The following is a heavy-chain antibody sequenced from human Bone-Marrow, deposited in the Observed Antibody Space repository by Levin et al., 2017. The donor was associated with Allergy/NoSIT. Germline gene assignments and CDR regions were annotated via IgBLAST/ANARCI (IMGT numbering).Heavy chain of an antibody. CDR2: IYYRDMT. CDR3: ARLSSYYDNT. V-gene: IGHV4-59*08. J-gene: IGHJ5*02. D-gene: IGHD3-3*01. Sequence: NPSETLSLTCSVSGDAISNYYWTWIRQPPGKGLEWIGYIYYRDMTSYSPSLQSRVDISVDTSVNQFSLRLSSVTAADTAVYYCARLSSYYDNTWGQGILVTVSS. CDR1: GDAISNYY.